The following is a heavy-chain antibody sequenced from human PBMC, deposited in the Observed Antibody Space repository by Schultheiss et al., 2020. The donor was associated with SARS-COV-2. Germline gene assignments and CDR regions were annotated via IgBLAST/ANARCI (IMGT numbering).Heavy chain of an antibody. V-gene: IGHV4-31*03. Sequence: SETLSLTCTVSGDSISSGDYYWSWIRQHPGKGLEWIGYIYYSGSTYYNPSLKSRVTISVDTSKNQFSLKLSSVTAADTAVYYCARVMITFGGVTNWFDPWGQGTLVTVSS. J-gene: IGHJ5*02. CDR1: GDSISSGDYY. D-gene: IGHD3-16*01. CDR3: ARVMITFGGVTNWFDP. CDR2: IYYSGST.